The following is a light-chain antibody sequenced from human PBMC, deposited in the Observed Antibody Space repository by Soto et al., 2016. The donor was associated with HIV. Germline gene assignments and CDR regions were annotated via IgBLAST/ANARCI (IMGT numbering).Light chain of an antibody. CDR3: QVWDTSSDVV. CDR2: DDS. V-gene: IGLV3-21*03. CDR1: NIGSKS. J-gene: IGLJ2*01. Sequence: SYVLTQPPSVSVAPGKTARITCGGNNIGSKSVHWYQQKPGQAPGLVVYDDSDRPSGIPERFSGSNSGNTATLTISRVEAGSEADYYCQVWDTSSDVVFGGGTKLTVL.